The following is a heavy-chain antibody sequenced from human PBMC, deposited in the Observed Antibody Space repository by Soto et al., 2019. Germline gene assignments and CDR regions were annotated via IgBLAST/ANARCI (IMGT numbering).Heavy chain of an antibody. CDR1: GFTVSSNY. J-gene: IGHJ3*02. Sequence: GGSLRLSCAASGFTVSSNYMSWVRQAPGQGLEWVSVIYSGGSTYYADSVKGRFTISRDNSKNTLYLQMNSLRAEDTAVYYCARCLVYSSGWDDAFDIWGQGTMVTVSS. CDR3: ARCLVYSSGWDDAFDI. V-gene: IGHV3-53*01. CDR2: IYSGGST. D-gene: IGHD6-19*01.